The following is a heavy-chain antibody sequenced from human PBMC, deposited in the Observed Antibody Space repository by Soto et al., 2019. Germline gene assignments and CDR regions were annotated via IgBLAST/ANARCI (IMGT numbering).Heavy chain of an antibody. V-gene: IGHV2-5*01. D-gene: IGHD1-1*01. J-gene: IGHJ5*02. CDR2: IYWNDDK. CDR1: GFSLGTSGVG. Sequence: SGPTLVNPTQTLTLTCTFSGFSLGTSGVGVGWIRQPPGKALEWLAFIYWNDDKRYSPSLMGRLTITKDTSNNQVVLIMTNMDPVDTATYYCANRQSYEWNDGGWFDPWGPGTLVTVSS. CDR3: ANRQSYEWNDGGWFDP.